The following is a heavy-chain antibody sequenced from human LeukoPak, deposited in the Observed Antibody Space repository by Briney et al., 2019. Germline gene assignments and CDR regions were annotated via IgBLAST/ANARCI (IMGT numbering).Heavy chain of an antibody. Sequence: SVNVSCKASGGTFSGYAISWVRQAPGQGLEWMGGIVPIFAKTHYAQNFQGRVTITTDESTSTAYMELSSLRSEDTAVYYCARGPSNPILFGFWFDPWGQGTLVTDSS. CDR1: GGTFSGYA. D-gene: IGHD2-21*01. V-gene: IGHV1-69*05. CDR3: ARGPSNPILFGFWFDP. CDR2: IVPIFAKT. J-gene: IGHJ5*02.